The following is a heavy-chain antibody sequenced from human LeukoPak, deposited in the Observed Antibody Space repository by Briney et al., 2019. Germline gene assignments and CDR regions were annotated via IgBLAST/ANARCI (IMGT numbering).Heavy chain of an antibody. CDR1: GGSISSGSYY. CDR3: ARHVSYYGSGSYYYYYMDV. CDR2: IYTSGST. V-gene: IGHV4-61*02. D-gene: IGHD3-10*01. Sequence: SETLSLTCTVSGGSISSGSYYWSWFRQPAEKGLEWIGRIYTSGSTYYNPSLKSRVTISVDTSKNQFSLKLSSVTAADTAVYYCARHVSYYGSGSYYYYYMDVWGKGTTVTISS. J-gene: IGHJ6*03.